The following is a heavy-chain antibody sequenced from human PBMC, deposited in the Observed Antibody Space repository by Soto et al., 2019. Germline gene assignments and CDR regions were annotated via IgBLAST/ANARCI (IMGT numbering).Heavy chain of an antibody. CDR1: GYTFTSYG. CDR3: ARGSPYYYDSSGSPLTDAFDS. CDR2: ISAYNGNT. Sequence: GASVKVSCKASGYTFTSYGISWVRQAPGQGLEWMGWISAYNGNTNYAQKLQGRVTMTTDTSTSTAYMELRSLRSDDTAVYYCARGSPYYYDSSGSPLTDAFDSWGQGTMVTVSS. V-gene: IGHV1-18*01. J-gene: IGHJ3*02. D-gene: IGHD3-22*01.